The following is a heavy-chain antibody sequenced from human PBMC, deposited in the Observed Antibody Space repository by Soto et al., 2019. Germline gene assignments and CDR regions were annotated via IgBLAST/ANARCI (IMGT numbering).Heavy chain of an antibody. Sequence: QVQLVQSGAEVKKPGSSVKVSCKASGGTFSSYAISWVRQAPGQGHEWMGGIIPISGTANYAQKFQGRVTIIADESTSTAYMELSSLRSEDTAVYYCARSQGSSTSLEIYYYYYYGMDVWGQGTTVTVSS. J-gene: IGHJ6*02. CDR1: GGTFSSYA. V-gene: IGHV1-69*01. CDR3: ARSQGSSTSLEIYYYYYYGMDV. CDR2: IIPISGTA. D-gene: IGHD2-2*01.